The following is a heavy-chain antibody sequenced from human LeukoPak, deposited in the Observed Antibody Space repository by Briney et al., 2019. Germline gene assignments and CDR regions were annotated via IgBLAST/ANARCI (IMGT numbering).Heavy chain of an antibody. CDR1: GYTFTSYY. D-gene: IGHD2-21*02. CDR3: ARLPMHGGDWEYYFDD. CDR2: INPSGGST. J-gene: IGHJ4*02. Sequence: GASVLVSCKASGYTFTSYYMHWVRQPPGQGLEWMGIINPSGGSTSYAQKFQGRVTMTRDRSTSTVYMELSSLRTEDTAVYYYARLPMHGGDWEYYFDDWGQGTLVTVS. V-gene: IGHV1-46*01.